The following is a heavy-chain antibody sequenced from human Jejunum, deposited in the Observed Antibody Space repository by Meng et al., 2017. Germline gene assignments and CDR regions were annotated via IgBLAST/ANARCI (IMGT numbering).Heavy chain of an antibody. CDR1: GGSMSSYF. D-gene: IGHD2-2*01. CDR3: AMSTSASCYECYDY. J-gene: IGHJ4*02. Sequence: SETLSLTCSVSGGSMSSYFWSWIRQPPGKGLEWVGYFFHGGDTNYNPSLKSRLTISVDKSKNEFSLKLTSVTVEDTAVYYCAMSTSASCYECYDYWGQETLVTVSS. CDR2: FFHGGDT. V-gene: IGHV4-59*01.